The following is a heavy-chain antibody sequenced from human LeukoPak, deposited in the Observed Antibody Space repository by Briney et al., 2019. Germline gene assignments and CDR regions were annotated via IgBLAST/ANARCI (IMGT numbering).Heavy chain of an antibody. CDR3: ARDLVRSRRFDP. J-gene: IGHJ5*02. D-gene: IGHD6-13*01. Sequence: SETLSLTCTVSGGSISSYYWSWIRQPAGKGLEWIGRIYTSGSANYNPSLKSRVTMSVDTSKNQFSLKLSSVTAADTAVYYCARDLVRSRRFDPWGQGTLVTVSS. CDR2: IYTSGSA. V-gene: IGHV4-4*07. CDR1: GGSISSYY.